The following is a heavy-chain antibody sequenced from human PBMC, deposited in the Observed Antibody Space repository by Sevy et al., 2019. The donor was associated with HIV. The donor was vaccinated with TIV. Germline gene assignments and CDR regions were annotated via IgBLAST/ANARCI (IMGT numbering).Heavy chain of an antibody. CDR2: ISSSSSTI. CDR1: GFTFSSYS. CDR3: ARDQQQLGRGDALDI. V-gene: IGHV3-48*02. D-gene: IGHD6-13*01. J-gene: IGHJ3*02. Sequence: GGSLRLSCAASGFTFSSYSMNWVRQAPGKGLEWVSYISSSSSTICYSDSVKGRFTISRDNAKNSLYLQMNSLRDEDTTVYYCARDQQQLGRGDALDIWGQGTMVTVSS.